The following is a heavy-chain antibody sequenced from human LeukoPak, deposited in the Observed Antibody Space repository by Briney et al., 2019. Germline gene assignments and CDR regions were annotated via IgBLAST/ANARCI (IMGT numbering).Heavy chain of an antibody. D-gene: IGHD5-12*01. CDR2: ISYDGSEK. CDR1: GFSFSTYG. V-gene: IGHV3-30*18. J-gene: IGHJ4*02. CDR3: AKDSSAVATIGLFES. Sequence: GGSLRLSCEASGFSFSTYGMHWVRQAPGKGLEWVAVISYDGSEKVYADFVKGRFTISRDGSHNTVYLHMNSLRAEDTAVYYCAKDSSAVATIGLFESWGQGTLVTVSS.